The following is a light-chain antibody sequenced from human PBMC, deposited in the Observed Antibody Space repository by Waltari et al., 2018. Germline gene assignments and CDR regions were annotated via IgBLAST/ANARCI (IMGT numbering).Light chain of an antibody. Sequence: EIVLTQSPGTLSLSPGERATLSCRASQSVSSSYLAWYQQKPGQAPRLLIHGASNRATGIPDRFSGSGSGTDFTLTISRLEPEDFAVYYCQQYGISPYTFGQGTKLEIK. CDR3: QQYGISPYT. CDR1: QSVSSSY. J-gene: IGKJ2*01. V-gene: IGKV3-20*01. CDR2: GAS.